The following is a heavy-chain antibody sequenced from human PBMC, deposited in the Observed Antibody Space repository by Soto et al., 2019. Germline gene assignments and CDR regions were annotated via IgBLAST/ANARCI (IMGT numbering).Heavy chain of an antibody. CDR2: ISGSGGST. CDR1: GFTFSSYA. V-gene: IGHV3-23*01. D-gene: IGHD2-15*01. CDR3: AKDGVVVAATPDYFDY. Sequence: GGSLRLSCAASGFTFSSYAMSWVRQAPGKGLEWVSAISGSGGSTYYADSVKGRFTISRDNSKNTLYLQMNSLRAEDTAVYYCAKDGVVVAATPDYFDYWGQGTLVTVSS. J-gene: IGHJ4*02.